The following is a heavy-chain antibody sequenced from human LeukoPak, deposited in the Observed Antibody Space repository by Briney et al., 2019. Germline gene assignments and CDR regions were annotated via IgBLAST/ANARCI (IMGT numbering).Heavy chain of an antibody. CDR1: GGSICSYY. CDR3: ARGGYSYGSYYFDY. V-gene: IGHV4-59*01. Sequence: SETLSLTCTVSGGSICSYYWSWIRQPPGKGLEWIGYIYYSGSTNYNPSLKSRVTISVDTSKNQFSLKLSSVTAADTAVYYCARGGYSYGSYYFDYWGQGTLVTVSS. J-gene: IGHJ4*02. CDR2: IYYSGST. D-gene: IGHD5-18*01.